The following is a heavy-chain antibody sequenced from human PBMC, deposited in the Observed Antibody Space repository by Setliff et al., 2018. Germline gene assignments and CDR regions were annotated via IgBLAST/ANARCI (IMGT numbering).Heavy chain of an antibody. J-gene: IGHJ5*02. V-gene: IGHV4-61*02. D-gene: IGHD3-3*01. CDR3: ARAGPTVTFFRVLVISWWDP. CDR2: IHSSGDT. Sequence: SETLSLTCTVSGVSISSGFYYWSWIRQPAGKGLEWIGRIHSSGDTKYNPSLKTRVTIAVDTSKNQFSLKLNSATAADTAVYYCARAGPTVTFFRVLVISWWDPWGQGSLVTVSS. CDR1: GVSISSGFYY.